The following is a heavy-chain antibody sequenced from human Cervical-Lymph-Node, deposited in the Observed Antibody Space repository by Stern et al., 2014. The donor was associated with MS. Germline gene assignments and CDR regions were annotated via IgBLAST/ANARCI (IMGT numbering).Heavy chain of an antibody. J-gene: IGHJ4*02. D-gene: IGHD5-18*01. V-gene: IGHV1-46*01. CDR3: RRPDTVNTAMVGDY. Sequence: VQLVESGAEVKKPGASVKVSCKASGYTFTSYYMHWVRQAPGQGLEWMGIINPSDGSTNYAQKFQGRVTMTRDTSTSTVYMKLSGLRSEDTAVYYCRRPDTVNTAMVGDYWGQGTLVTVSS. CDR1: GYTFTSYY. CDR2: INPSDGST.